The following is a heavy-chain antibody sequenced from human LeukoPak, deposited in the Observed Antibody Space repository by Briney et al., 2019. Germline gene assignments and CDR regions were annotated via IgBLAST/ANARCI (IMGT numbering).Heavy chain of an antibody. D-gene: IGHD3-16*01. J-gene: IGHJ3*02. CDR2: IAGGGEYT. CDR1: RFTFSTYV. CDR3: AKASLCSSAACYAFDI. V-gene: IGHV3-23*01. Sequence: GGSLRLSCAASRFTFSTYVMTWVRQAPGKGLEWVSGIAGGGEYTYYADSVKGRFTISRDNSNNTLFLQMNILRAEDTAIYYCAKASLCSSAACYAFDIWGQGTMVTVSS.